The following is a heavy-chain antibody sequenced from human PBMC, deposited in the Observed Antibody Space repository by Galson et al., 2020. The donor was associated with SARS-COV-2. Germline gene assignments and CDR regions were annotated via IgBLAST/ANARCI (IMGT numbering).Heavy chain of an antibody. CDR3: AKADYGGNSDPFDY. CDR2: ISWNSGSI. J-gene: IGHJ4*02. D-gene: IGHD4-17*01. Sequence: TGGSLRLSCAASGFTFDDYAMHWVRQAPGKGLEWVSGISWNSGSIGYADSVKGRFTISRDNAKNSLYLQMNSLRAEDTALYYCAKADYGGNSDPFDYWGQGTLVTVSS. V-gene: IGHV3-9*01. CDR1: GFTFDDYA.